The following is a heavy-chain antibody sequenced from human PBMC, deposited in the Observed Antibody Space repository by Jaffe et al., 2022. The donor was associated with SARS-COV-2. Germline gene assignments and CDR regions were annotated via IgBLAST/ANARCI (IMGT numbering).Heavy chain of an antibody. Sequence: EVQLLESGGGLVQPGGSLRLSCATSGFTFSTSAMSWVRQAPGQGLEWVSGVSGSGGSTYYVDSVKGRFTVSRDNSKRTVYLQMNSLRPEDTAIYYCAKMAYRAASSYNWFDPWGQGTLVTVSS. CDR1: GFTFSTSA. D-gene: IGHD2-2*01. V-gene: IGHV3-23*01. CDR3: AKMAYRAASSYNWFDP. CDR2: VSGSGGST. J-gene: IGHJ5*02.